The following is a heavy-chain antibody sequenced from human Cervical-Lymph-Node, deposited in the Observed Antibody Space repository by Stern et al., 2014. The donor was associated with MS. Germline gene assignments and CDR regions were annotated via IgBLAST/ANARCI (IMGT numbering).Heavy chain of an antibody. Sequence: QLQLQESGPGLVKPSQTLSLTCTVSGGSISSGSYYWSWIRQPAGKGLEWIGRIYTSGSTNYNPSLKSRVTISVDTSKNQFSLKLSFVTAADTAVYYCARWAYGGDSESPFDYWGQGTLVTVSS. CDR1: GGSISSGSYY. V-gene: IGHV4-61*02. D-gene: IGHD1-26*01. CDR3: ARWAYGGDSESPFDY. CDR2: IYTSGST. J-gene: IGHJ4*02.